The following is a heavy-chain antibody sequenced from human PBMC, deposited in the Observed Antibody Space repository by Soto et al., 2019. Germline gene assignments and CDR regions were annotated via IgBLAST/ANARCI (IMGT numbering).Heavy chain of an antibody. CDR3: CGGYSYGSDDY. CDR1: GGSISSGGYY. Sequence: QVQLQESGPGLVKPSQTLSLTCTVSGGSISSGGYYWSWIRQHPGKGLEWIGYIYYSGSTYYNPSLRSRVSISVDTSKNQFSLKLSAVTAADTAVYYCCGGYSYGSDDYWGQGTLVTVSS. J-gene: IGHJ4*02. D-gene: IGHD5-18*01. CDR2: IYYSGST. V-gene: IGHV4-31*03.